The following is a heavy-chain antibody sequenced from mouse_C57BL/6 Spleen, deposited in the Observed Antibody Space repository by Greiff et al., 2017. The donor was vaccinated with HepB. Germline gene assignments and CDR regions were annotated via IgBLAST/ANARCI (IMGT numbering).Heavy chain of an antibody. D-gene: IGHD1-1*01. CDR1: GYTFTEYT. Sequence: QVHVKQSGAELVKPGASVKLSCKASGYTFTEYTIHWVKQRSGQGLEWIGWFYPGSGSIKYNEKFKDKATLTADKSSITVYMELSRLTSEDSAVYFCARPNSGYGSSYYFDYWGQGTTLTVSS. CDR2: FYPGSGSI. V-gene: IGHV1-62-2*01. CDR3: ARPNSGYGSSYYFDY. J-gene: IGHJ2*01.